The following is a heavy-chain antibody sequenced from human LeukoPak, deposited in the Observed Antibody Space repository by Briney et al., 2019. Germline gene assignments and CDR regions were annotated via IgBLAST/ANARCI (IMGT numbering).Heavy chain of an antibody. V-gene: IGHV3-23*01. CDR1: GFTFSSYA. CDR3: ARSAPYCSGGSCYYFDY. CDR2: ISGSGGST. Sequence: GGSLRLSCAASGFTFSSYAMSRVRQAPGKGLEWVSAISGSGGSTYYADSVKGRFTISRDNSKNTLYLQMNSLRAEDTAVYYCARSAPYCSGGSCYYFDYWGQGTLVTVSS. D-gene: IGHD2-15*01. J-gene: IGHJ4*02.